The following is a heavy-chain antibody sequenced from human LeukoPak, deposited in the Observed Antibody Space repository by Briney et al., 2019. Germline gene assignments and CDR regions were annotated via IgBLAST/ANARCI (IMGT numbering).Heavy chain of an antibody. V-gene: IGHV5-10-1*01. CDR1: GYSFISYW. CDR3: ATHRVGRLPYSFDY. J-gene: IGHJ4*02. D-gene: IGHD3/OR15-3a*01. Sequence: GESLKISCKGSGYSFISYWISWVRQMPGKGLEWMGRIDPRDSHTNYSPSLLGHVTISADKSITTAYLQWSGLKASDTAIYYCATHRVGRLPYSFDYWGQGTLVTVSS. CDR2: IDPRDSHT.